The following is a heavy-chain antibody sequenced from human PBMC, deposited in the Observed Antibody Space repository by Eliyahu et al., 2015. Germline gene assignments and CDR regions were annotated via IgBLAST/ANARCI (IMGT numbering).Heavy chain of an antibody. J-gene: IGHJ6*02. CDR1: GFSLXTXGXC. Sequence: QVTLRESGPALVKPTQTLTLTCTFSGFSLXTXGXCXXWXRQPPGKALEWLALIDWDDDKYYSTSLKTRLTISKDTSKNQVILTMTNMDPVDTATYYCARIREAAVAGIIYYYYGLDVWGQGTTVTVSS. CDR2: IDWDDDK. D-gene: IGHD6-19*01. CDR3: ARIREAAVAGIIYYYYGLDV. V-gene: IGHV2-70*01.